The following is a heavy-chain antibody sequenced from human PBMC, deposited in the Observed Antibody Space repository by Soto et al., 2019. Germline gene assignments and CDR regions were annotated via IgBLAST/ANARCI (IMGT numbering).Heavy chain of an antibody. CDR3: ARSLGGRMDG. CDR2: IIPILGET. Sequence: QVQLVQSGAEVKKPGSSVRVSCKASGTIFSSYTISWVRQAPGQGLEWMGRIIPILGETNSAQKFQDRVTLTADNSTNTAYMELNSPRLKDTAMYYCARSLGGRMDGWGQGTTVTVSP. CDR1: GTIFSSYT. D-gene: IGHD3-16*01. V-gene: IGHV1-69*02. J-gene: IGHJ6*01.